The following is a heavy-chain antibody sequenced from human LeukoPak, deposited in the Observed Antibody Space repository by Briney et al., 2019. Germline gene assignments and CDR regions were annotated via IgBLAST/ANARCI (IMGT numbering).Heavy chain of an antibody. J-gene: IGHJ5*02. CDR1: GGSISSSSYY. D-gene: IGHD6-13*01. Sequence: SETLSLTCTVSGGSISSSSYYWGWIRQPPGKGLEWIGSIYYSGSTYYNPSLKSRVTISVDTSENQFSLKLSSVTAADTAVYYCARQGIAAAGTSGWFDPWGQGTLVTVSS. CDR3: ARQGIAAAGTSGWFDP. V-gene: IGHV4-39*01. CDR2: IYYSGST.